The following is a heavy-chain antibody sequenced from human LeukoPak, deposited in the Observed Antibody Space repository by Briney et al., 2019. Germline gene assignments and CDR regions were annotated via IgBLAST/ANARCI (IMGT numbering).Heavy chain of an antibody. Sequence: GGSLRLSCAASGFTFSSYGMHWVRQAPGKGLEWVAVIWYDGSNEYYADSVKGRLTISRDNSKNTLYLQMNSLRAEDTAVYYCAKALGGNYYYYMDVWGKGTTVTVSS. J-gene: IGHJ6*03. CDR2: IWYDGSNE. CDR1: GFTFSSYG. V-gene: IGHV3-33*06. D-gene: IGHD3-16*01. CDR3: AKALGGNYYYYMDV.